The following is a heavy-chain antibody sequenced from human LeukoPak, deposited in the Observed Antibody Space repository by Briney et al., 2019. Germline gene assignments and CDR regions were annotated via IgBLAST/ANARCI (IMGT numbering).Heavy chain of an antibody. Sequence: PSETLSLACTVSGGSISSGDYYWSWIRQPPGKGLEWIGYIYYSGSTYYNPSLKSRVTISVDTSKNQFSLKLSSVTAADTAVYYCARERELTFGGVTFNWFDPWGQGTLVTVSS. CDR3: ARERELTFGGVTFNWFDP. V-gene: IGHV4-30-4*01. CDR1: GGSISSGDYY. D-gene: IGHD3-16*01. J-gene: IGHJ5*02. CDR2: IYYSGST.